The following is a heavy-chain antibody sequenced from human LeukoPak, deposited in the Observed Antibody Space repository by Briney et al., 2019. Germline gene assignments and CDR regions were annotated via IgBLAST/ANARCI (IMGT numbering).Heavy chain of an antibody. Sequence: PSETLSLTCAVYGGSFSGYYWSWIRQPPGKGLEWIGEINHSGSTNYNPSLKSRVTISVDTSKNQFSLKLSSVTAADTAVYYCARTYYDFWSGYYYFDYWGQGTLVTASS. CDR3: ARTYYDFWSGYYYFDY. D-gene: IGHD3-3*01. V-gene: IGHV4-34*01. CDR1: GGSFSGYY. CDR2: INHSGST. J-gene: IGHJ4*02.